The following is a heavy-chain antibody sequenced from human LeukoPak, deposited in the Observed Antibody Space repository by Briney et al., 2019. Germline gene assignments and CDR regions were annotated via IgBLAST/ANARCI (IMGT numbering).Heavy chain of an antibody. J-gene: IGHJ3*02. Sequence: ASVKVSCKASGYTFTGYYMHWVRQAPGQGLGWMGWVNPNSGGTNYAQKFQGRVTMTRDTSISTAYMELSRLRSDDTAVYYCARKYCSSTSCYAFDIWGQGAMVTVSS. CDR3: ARKYCSSTSCYAFDI. V-gene: IGHV1-2*02. D-gene: IGHD2-2*01. CDR1: GYTFTGYY. CDR2: VNPNSGGT.